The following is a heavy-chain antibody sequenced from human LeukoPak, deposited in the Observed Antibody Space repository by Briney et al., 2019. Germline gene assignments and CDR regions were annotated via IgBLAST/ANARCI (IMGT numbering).Heavy chain of an antibody. Sequence: GESLRISFKGSGYSFTSYWISWVRPMPGKGLAWMGRIDPSDSYTNYSPSFQGHVTISADKSISTAYLQWSSLKASDTAMYYCARPLVVRGVIENWFDPWGQGTLVTVSS. D-gene: IGHD3-10*01. J-gene: IGHJ5*02. V-gene: IGHV5-10-1*01. CDR3: ARPLVVRGVIENWFDP. CDR1: GYSFTSYW. CDR2: IDPSDSYT.